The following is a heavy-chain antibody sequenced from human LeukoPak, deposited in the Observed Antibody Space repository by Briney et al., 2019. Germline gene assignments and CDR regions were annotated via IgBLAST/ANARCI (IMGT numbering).Heavy chain of an antibody. D-gene: IGHD3-10*01. CDR2: IYHSGST. CDR1: GYSTSSGYY. Sequence: PSETLSLTCAVSGYSTSSGYYWGWIRQPPGKGLEWIGSIYHSGSTYYNPSLKSRVTISVDTSKNQFSLKLSSVTAADTAVYYCARQELLWFGELMGGFDPWGQGTLVTVSS. J-gene: IGHJ5*02. CDR3: ARQELLWFGELMGGFDP. V-gene: IGHV4-38-2*01.